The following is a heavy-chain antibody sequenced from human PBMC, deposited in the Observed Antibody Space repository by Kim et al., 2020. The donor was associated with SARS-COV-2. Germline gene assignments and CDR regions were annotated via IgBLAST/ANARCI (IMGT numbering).Heavy chain of an antibody. D-gene: IGHD5-12*01. CDR1: GFTFSSYW. CDR3: ARDQVEGGPRFIVATIPDAFDI. V-gene: IGHV3-7*03. Sequence: GGSLRLSCAASGFTFSSYWMSWVRQAPGKGLEWVANIKQDGSEKYYVDSVKGRFTISRDNAKNSLYLQMNSLRAEDTAVYYCARDQVEGGPRFIVATIPDAFDIWGQGTMVTVSS. CDR2: IKQDGSEK. J-gene: IGHJ3*02.